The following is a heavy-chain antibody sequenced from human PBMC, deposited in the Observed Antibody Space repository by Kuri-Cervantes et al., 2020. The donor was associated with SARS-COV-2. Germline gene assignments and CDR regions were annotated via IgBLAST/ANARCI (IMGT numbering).Heavy chain of an antibody. Sequence: GGSLRLSGEASGFTFMTNGMHWVRQAPGKGLVWVSRINSNGSSTSYAVSVKGRFTISRDNAKNTLYLQMNSLRAEDTAVYYCAREPGGHYYDSSGYYSYYYYGMDVWGQGTTVTVSS. CDR2: INSNGSST. J-gene: IGHJ6*02. CDR3: AREPGGHYYDSSGYYSYYYYGMDV. D-gene: IGHD3-22*01. CDR1: GFTFMTNG. V-gene: IGHV3-74*01.